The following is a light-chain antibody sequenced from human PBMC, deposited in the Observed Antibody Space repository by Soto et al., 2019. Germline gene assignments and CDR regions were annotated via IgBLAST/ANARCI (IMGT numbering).Light chain of an antibody. Sequence: SYELTQPPSVSVAPGQTAIITCGGDNLQTKNVHWYQQRPGQAPVLVMYDDKKRPSGIPERFSGSSSGNLATLTLIRVESGDEADYYCQVWDTNSGAVFGGGTKLTVL. J-gene: IGLJ2*01. V-gene: IGLV3-21*02. CDR1: NLQTKN. CDR2: DDK. CDR3: QVWDTNSGAV.